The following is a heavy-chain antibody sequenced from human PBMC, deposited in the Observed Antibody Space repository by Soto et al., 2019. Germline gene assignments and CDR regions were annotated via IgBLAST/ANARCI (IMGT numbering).Heavy chain of an antibody. V-gene: IGHV3-64*02. D-gene: IGHD6-13*01. Sequence: GGSLRLSCAASGFTFTSYAVHWVRQAPGKGLEFVASISSTGATIYYGDSVNGRVTISRDNSKSTVYLQMGSLKAEDTAVYYCARARIGAAGTKYYFDYWGRGTLVTVSS. CDR1: GFTFTSYA. J-gene: IGHJ4*02. CDR3: ARARIGAAGTKYYFDY. CDR2: ISSTGATI.